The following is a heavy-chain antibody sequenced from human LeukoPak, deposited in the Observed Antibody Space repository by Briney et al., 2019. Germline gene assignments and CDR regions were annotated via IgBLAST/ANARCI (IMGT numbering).Heavy chain of an antibody. J-gene: IGHJ3*02. V-gene: IGHV4-4*02. CDR3: ARIGVDTAMADAFDI. CDR2: IYHSGST. D-gene: IGHD5-18*01. CDR1: GGSISSSNW. Sequence: SETLSVTCADSGGSISSSNWWSWVRQPPGKGLQWIGEIYHSGSTNYNPSLKSRVTISVDKSKNQFSLKLSSVTAADTAVYYCARIGVDTAMADAFDIWGQGTMVTVSS.